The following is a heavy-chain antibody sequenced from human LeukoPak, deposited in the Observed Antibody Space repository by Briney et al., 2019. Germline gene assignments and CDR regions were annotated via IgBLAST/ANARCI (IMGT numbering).Heavy chain of an antibody. Sequence: GESLKISCKGSGYSFTSHWIGWVRQVPGKGLEWMGIIFPGDSDTKYSQSFQGQVTISVDKSITTAYLQWSSLKASDSAMYYCARRDYDDNSGYFGDAFDIWGQGTMVTVSS. V-gene: IGHV5-51*01. CDR2: IFPGDSDT. CDR1: GYSFTSHW. CDR3: ARRDYDDNSGYFGDAFDI. D-gene: IGHD3-22*01. J-gene: IGHJ3*02.